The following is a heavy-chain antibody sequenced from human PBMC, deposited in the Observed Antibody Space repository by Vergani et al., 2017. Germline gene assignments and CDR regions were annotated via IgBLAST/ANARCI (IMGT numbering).Heavy chain of an antibody. D-gene: IGHD3-10*01. Sequence: QVQLAESGGGRVQPGRSLRLSCAASGFSFSSHAIHWVRQAPGKGLEWVAVISNDGSKKYYADSVKGRFTISRDNSKNTLDLQMNSLRTQDTAVYYCAKAGSVTSGSLQYNFYMDGWGKGTKVTVS. J-gene: IGHJ6*03. V-gene: IGHV3-30*18. CDR2: ISNDGSKK. CDR1: GFSFSSHA. CDR3: AKAGSVTSGSLQYNFYMDG.